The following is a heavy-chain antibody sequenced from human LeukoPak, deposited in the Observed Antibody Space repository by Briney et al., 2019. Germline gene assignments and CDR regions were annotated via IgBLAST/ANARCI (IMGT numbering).Heavy chain of an antibody. D-gene: IGHD5-24*01. CDR1: GFTFNNYA. Sequence: PGGSLRLSCAASGFTFNNYAMTWVRQAPGKGLEWVSVVSGSGDNTNYADSVRGRFTISRDNSKNTVYLQINSLRVEDTAVYYCALEGDGYNGPDYWGQGTLVTVSS. J-gene: IGHJ4*02. CDR3: ALEGDGYNGPDY. V-gene: IGHV3-23*01. CDR2: VSGSGDNT.